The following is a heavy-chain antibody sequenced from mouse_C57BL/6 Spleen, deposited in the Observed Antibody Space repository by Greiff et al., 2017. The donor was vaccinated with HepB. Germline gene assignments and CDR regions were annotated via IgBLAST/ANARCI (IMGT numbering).Heavy chain of an antibody. J-gene: IGHJ4*01. CDR2: IHPSDSDT. CDR3: AITSGDGYYGYAMDY. V-gene: IGHV1-74*01. D-gene: IGHD2-3*01. CDR1: GYTFTSYW. Sequence: VQLQQPGAELVKPGASVKVSCKASGYTFTSYWMHWVKQRPGQGLEWIGRIHPSDSDTNYNQKFKGKATLTVDKSSSTAYMQLSSLTSDDSAVYYCAITSGDGYYGYAMDYWGQGTSVTVSS.